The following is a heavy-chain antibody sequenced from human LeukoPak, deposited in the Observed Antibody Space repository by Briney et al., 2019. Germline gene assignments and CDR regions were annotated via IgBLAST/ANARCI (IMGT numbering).Heavy chain of an antibody. CDR1: GFTFSSYS. CDR2: ISSSSSII. V-gene: IGHV3-48*04. CDR3: ARDGGLLHDAFDI. Sequence: AGGSLRLSCAASGFTFSSYSMNWVRQAPGKGLEWVSYISSSSSIIYYADSVKGRFTISRDNAKNSLYLQMNSLRAEDTAVYYCARDGGLLHDAFDIWGQGTMVTVSS. J-gene: IGHJ3*02. D-gene: IGHD3-22*01.